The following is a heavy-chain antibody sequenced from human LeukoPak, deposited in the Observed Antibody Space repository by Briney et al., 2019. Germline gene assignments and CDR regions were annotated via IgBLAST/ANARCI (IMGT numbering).Heavy chain of an antibody. V-gene: IGHV4-30-4*01. CDR1: GGSISSGDYY. Sequence: SETLSLTCTVSGGSISSGDYYWSWIRQPPGKGLEWIGYIYYSGSTYYNPSLKSRVSISVDTSKNQFSLKLSSVTAADTAVYYCARESNYCSGGSCYRHNWFDPWGQGTLVTVSS. D-gene: IGHD2-15*01. J-gene: IGHJ5*02. CDR2: IYYSGST. CDR3: ARESNYCSGGSCYRHNWFDP.